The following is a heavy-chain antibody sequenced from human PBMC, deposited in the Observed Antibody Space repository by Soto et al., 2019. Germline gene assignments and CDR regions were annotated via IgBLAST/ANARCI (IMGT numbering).Heavy chain of an antibody. Sequence: EVQLLESGGGLVQPGGSLRLSCAASGFTFSSYAMSWVRQAPGKGLEWVSAISGSGGSTYYADSVKGRVSISRDNSKNTLHLQMNSLRAEDTAVYYCAKYQAGAGPLDYWGQGTLVTVSS. CDR3: AKYQAGAGPLDY. J-gene: IGHJ4*02. CDR1: GFTFSSYA. CDR2: ISGSGGST. V-gene: IGHV3-23*01. D-gene: IGHD6-13*01.